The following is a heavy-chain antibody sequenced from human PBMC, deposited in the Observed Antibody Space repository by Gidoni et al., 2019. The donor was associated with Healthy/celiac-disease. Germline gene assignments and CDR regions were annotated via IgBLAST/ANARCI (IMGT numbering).Heavy chain of an antibody. J-gene: IGHJ3*02. CDR3: ARYPGIAAGAMAFDI. CDR2: ISYDGSNK. V-gene: IGHV3-30-3*01. CDR1: GFPFSSYA. Sequence: QVQLVESGGGVVQPGRSLRLSCEASGFPFSSYAMHWVRQGPGKGLEWVAVISYDGSNKYYADSVKGRFTISRDNSKNTRYLQMNSLRAEDTAVYYCARYPGIAAGAMAFDIWGQGTMVTVSS. D-gene: IGHD6-13*01.